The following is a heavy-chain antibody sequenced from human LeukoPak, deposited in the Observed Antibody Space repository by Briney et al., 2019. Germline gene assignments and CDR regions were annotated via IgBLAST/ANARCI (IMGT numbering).Heavy chain of an antibody. D-gene: IGHD6-6*01. V-gene: IGHV1-69*05. CDR1: GGTFSSYA. Sequence: SVKVSCKASGGTFSSYAISWVRQAPGQGLEWMGGIIPIFGTANYAQKFQGRVTITTDESTSTAYMELSSLRSEDTAVYYCARGVIAARYDAFDIWGQGTMVTVSS. J-gene: IGHJ3*02. CDR3: ARGVIAARYDAFDI. CDR2: IIPIFGTA.